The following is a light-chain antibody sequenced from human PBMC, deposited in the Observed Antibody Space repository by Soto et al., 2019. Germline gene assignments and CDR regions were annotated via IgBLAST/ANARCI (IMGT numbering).Light chain of an antibody. CDR1: SSDVGGYNY. V-gene: IGLV2-14*01. CDR2: DVN. J-gene: IGLJ2*01. Sequence: QSALTQPASVSGSPGQSITISCTGTSSDVGGYNYVSWYQQHPGKAPKLMIYDVNNRPSGVSNRFSGSKSGNTASLTISGLQAEDEADYYCCSYTSSSTLVLGGGTKLTVL. CDR3: CSYTSSSTLV.